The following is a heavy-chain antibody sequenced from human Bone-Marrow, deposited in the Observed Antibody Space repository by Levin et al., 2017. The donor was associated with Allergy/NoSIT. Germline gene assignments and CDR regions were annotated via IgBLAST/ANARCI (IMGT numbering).Heavy chain of an antibody. CDR3: ATGRFY. CDR2: ISGSSTNI. Sequence: GGSLRLSCAASGFTFSNNIMSWVRQAPGKGLEWVSSISGSSTNIYYADSVKGRFTIPRDNAKNSLYLQMNSLRDEDTAVYYCATGRFYWGQGTLVTVSS. CDR1: GFTFSNNI. J-gene: IGHJ4*02. V-gene: IGHV3-48*02.